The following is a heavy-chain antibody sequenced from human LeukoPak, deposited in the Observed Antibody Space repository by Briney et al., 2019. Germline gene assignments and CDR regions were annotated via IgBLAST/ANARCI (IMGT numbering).Heavy chain of an antibody. CDR2: INHSGST. CDR3: AGHHPRNTVDF. V-gene: IGHV4-34*01. J-gene: IGHJ4*02. CDR1: GGSFSGYY. Sequence: PSETLSLTCAVYGGSFSGYYWSWIRQPPGKGLEWIGEINHSGSTNYDPSLKSRVTISVDTSKNQFSLKLSSVTAADTAVYYCAGHHPRNTVDFWGQGTLVTVSS. D-gene: IGHD2/OR15-2a*01.